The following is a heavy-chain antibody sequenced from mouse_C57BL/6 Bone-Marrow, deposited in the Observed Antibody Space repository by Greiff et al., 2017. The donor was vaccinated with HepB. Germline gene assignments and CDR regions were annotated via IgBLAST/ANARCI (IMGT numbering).Heavy chain of an antibody. Sequence: QVQLQQPGAELVMPGASVKLSCKASGYTFTSYWMHWVKQRPGQGLEWIREIDPSDSYTNYNQKFKGKSTLTVDKSSSTAYMQLSSLTSEDSAVYYCAREGGVVAHFDYWGQGTTLTVSS. V-gene: IGHV1-69*01. CDR1: GYTFTSYW. CDR2: IDPSDSYT. J-gene: IGHJ2*01. D-gene: IGHD1-1*01. CDR3: AREGGVVAHFDY.